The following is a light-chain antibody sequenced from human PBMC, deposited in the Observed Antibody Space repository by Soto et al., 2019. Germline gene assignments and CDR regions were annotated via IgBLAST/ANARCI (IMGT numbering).Light chain of an antibody. CDR2: GAS. Sequence: EIVMTQSPATLSVSPGERATLSCRASQSISSDVAWYQQKPGQAPRLLIYGASTTATGIPARFSGSGSGTEFTLTISSLQSEDCAIYYCQQYHTWPITFGGGTKVDIK. CDR1: QSISSD. V-gene: IGKV3-15*01. J-gene: IGKJ4*01. CDR3: QQYHTWPIT.